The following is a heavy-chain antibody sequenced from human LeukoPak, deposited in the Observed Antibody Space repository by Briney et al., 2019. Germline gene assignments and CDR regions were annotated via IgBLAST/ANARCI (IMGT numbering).Heavy chain of an antibody. Sequence: SETLSLTCTVSGGSISSSSYYWGWIRQPPGKGLEWIGSIYYSGSTYYNPSLKSRVTISVDTSKNQFSLKLSSVTAADTAVYYCARVSLAAAGAYYFDYWGQGTLVTVSS. D-gene: IGHD6-13*01. V-gene: IGHV4-39*01. CDR3: ARVSLAAAGAYYFDY. CDR1: GGSISSSSYY. J-gene: IGHJ4*02. CDR2: IYYSGST.